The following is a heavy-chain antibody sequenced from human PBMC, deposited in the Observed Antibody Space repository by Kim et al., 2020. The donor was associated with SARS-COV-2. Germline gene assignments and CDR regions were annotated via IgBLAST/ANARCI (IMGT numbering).Heavy chain of an antibody. D-gene: IGHD3-3*01. CDR1: GFTFSSYG. CDR3: AKDRFLRGYNWFDP. CDR2: ISYDGSNK. V-gene: IGHV3-30*18. J-gene: IGHJ5*02. Sequence: GGSLRLSCAASGFTFSSYGMHWVRQAPGKGLAWVAVISYDGSNKYYADSVKGRFTISRDNSKNTLYLQMNSLRAEDTAVYYCAKDRFLRGYNWFDPWGQGTLVTVSS.